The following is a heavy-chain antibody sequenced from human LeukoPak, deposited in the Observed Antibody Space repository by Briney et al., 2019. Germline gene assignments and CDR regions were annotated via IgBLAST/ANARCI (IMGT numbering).Heavy chain of an antibody. D-gene: IGHD6-19*01. Sequence: GASVKVSCKASGYTFIYYYLHWRRQAPGQGVEWMGGINPNRGDTKPAQKFQGRVTMTRDTSISEAYMEMSSQQSDDTAVYYCARNPDEHWLDESENWYFDLWGSGTLVTVSS. V-gene: IGHV1-2*02. CDR1: GYTFIYYY. CDR3: ARNPDEHWLDESENWYFDL. CDR2: INPNRGDT. J-gene: IGHJ2*01.